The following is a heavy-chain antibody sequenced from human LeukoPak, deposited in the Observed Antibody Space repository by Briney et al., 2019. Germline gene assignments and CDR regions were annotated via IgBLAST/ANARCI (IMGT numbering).Heavy chain of an antibody. CDR1: GGSISSYY. CDR3: ARETGSAVGSTDFDY. V-gene: IGHV4-59*01. CDR2: IYYSGST. D-gene: IGHD4-17*01. J-gene: IGHJ4*02. Sequence: TSETLSLTCTVSGGSISSYYWSWIRQPPGKGLEWIGYIYYSGSTNYNPSLKSRVTISVDTSKNQFSLKLSSVTAADTAVYYCARETGSAVGSTDFDYWGQGTLVTVSS.